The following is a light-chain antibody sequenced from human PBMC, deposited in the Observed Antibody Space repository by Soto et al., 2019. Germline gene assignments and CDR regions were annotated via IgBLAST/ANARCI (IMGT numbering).Light chain of an antibody. CDR2: AAS. CDR3: QQANSFPLT. CDR1: QDIAIY. Sequence: DLQMTQSPSTLAASVGDIVTITCRASQDIAIYLAWYQQKPGEAPKLLIYAASTLYGGVPSRFSGSGSGTDFTLTISSLQPEDFATYYCQQANSFPLTFGGGTKVDI. J-gene: IGKJ4*01. V-gene: IGKV1-12*01.